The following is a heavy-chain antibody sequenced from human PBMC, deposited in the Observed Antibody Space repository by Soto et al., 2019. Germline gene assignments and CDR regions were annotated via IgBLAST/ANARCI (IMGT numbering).Heavy chain of an antibody. CDR1: GGSISSGDYY. CDR2: IYYSGST. V-gene: IGHV4-30-4*01. Sequence: SETLSLTCTVSGGSISSGDYYWSWIRQPPGKGLEWIGYIYYSGSTYYNPSLKSRVTISVDTSKNQFSLKLSSVTAADTAVYYCARNKITGTVDYWGQGNLVTVSS. J-gene: IGHJ4*02. D-gene: IGHD3-16*01. CDR3: ARNKITGTVDY.